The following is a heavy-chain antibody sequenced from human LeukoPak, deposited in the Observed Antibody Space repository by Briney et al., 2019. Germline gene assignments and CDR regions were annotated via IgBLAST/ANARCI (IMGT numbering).Heavy chain of an antibody. CDR2: ISSSSSYM. Sequence: PGGSLRLSCAASGFTFSSYSMNWVRQAPGKGLEWVSSISSSSSYMYYADSVKGRFTISRDNAKNSLYLQMNSLRAEDTAVYYCARGSRVGDILTGFTRWVSGLDYWGQGTLVTVSS. V-gene: IGHV3-21*01. J-gene: IGHJ4*02. CDR1: GFTFSSYS. CDR3: ARGSRVGDILTGFTRWVSGLDY. D-gene: IGHD3-9*01.